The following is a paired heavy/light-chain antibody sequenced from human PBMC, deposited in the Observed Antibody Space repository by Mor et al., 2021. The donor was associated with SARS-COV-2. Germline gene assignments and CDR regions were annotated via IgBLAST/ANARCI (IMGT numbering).Heavy chain of an antibody. V-gene: IGHV1-2*02. CDR1: GYTFTGYY. J-gene: IGHJ6*02. D-gene: IGHD6-6*01. Sequence: QVQLVQSGAEVKKPGASVKVSCKASGYTFTGYYMHWVRQAPGQGLEWMGWINPNSGGTNYAQKFQGRVTMTRDTSISTAYMELSRLRSDDTAVYYCASVISDSSSRRHYYYYGMDVWGQGTTVTVSS. CDR2: INPNSGGT. CDR3: ASVISDSSSRRHYYYYGMDV.
Light chain of an antibody. CDR3: QSADSSGTFVV. CDR1: ALPKQY. CDR2: KDS. J-gene: IGLJ2*01. Sequence: SYELTQPPSVSVSPGQTARITCSGDALPKQYAYWYQQKPGQAPVLVIYKDSERPSGIPERFSGSSSGTTVTLTISGVQAEDEADYYCQSADSSGTFVVFGGGTKLTVL. V-gene: IGLV3-25*03.